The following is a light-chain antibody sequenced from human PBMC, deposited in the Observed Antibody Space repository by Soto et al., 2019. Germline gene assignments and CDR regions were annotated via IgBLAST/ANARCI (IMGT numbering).Light chain of an antibody. Sequence: DIVMTQSPLSLPVTPGEPASISCRSSQSLLHSNGYNYLDWYLQKPGQSPQLLIYLGSNRASGVPDRFSGSGSGTDFTLKISRVEAEDVGVYYGMQALQTRTFDQGTKVEIK. V-gene: IGKV2-28*01. CDR1: QSLLHSNGYNY. J-gene: IGKJ1*01. CDR2: LGS. CDR3: MQALQTRT.